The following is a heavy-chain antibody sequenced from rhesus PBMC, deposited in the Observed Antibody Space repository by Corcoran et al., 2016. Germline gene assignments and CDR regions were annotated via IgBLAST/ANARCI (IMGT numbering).Heavy chain of an antibody. J-gene: IGHJ3*01. CDR2: ISGTGGRT. CDR1: GGSISSNY. D-gene: IGHD6-25*01. Sequence: QLQLQESGPGLVKPSETLSLTCAVSGGSISSNYWSWIRQPPGKGLEWIGRISGTGGRTDYNPSLKSRVTFSTDPSKNQFSLKLSSLTAADTAVYYCARYSGSWIYAFDFWAQGLRVTVSS. CDR3: ARYSGSWIYAFDF. V-gene: IGHV4-173*01.